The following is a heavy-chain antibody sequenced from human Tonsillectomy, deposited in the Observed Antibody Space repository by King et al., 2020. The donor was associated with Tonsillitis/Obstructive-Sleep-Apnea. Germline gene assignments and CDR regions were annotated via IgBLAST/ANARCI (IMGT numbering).Heavy chain of an antibody. Sequence: QLVQSGGGLVQPGGSLRLSCAASGFTFSSDWMSWVRQAPGKGLEWVANIKQDGSEKYYVDSVKGRFTISRDNAKNSLYPQMNSLRAEDTAVYYCARDLTWRQLVGPLDYWGQGTLVTVSS. CDR3: ARDLTWRQLVGPLDY. V-gene: IGHV3-7*03. D-gene: IGHD5-24*01. CDR1: GFTFSSDW. CDR2: IKQDGSEK. J-gene: IGHJ4*02.